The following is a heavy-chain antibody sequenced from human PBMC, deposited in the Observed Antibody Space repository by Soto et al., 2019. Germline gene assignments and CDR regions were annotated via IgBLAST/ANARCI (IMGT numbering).Heavy chain of an antibody. V-gene: IGHV3-48*02. J-gene: IGHJ3*02. CDR2: ISSSSSTI. CDR3: ARDRPQWLVSFVGDAFDI. CDR1: GFTFSIYS. Sequence: GSLRLSCAASGFTFSIYSMNWVRQAPGKGLEWVSYISSSSSTIYYADSVKGRFTISRDNAKNSLYLQMNSLRDEDTAVYYCARDRPQWLVSFVGDAFDIWGQGTMVTVSS. D-gene: IGHD6-19*01.